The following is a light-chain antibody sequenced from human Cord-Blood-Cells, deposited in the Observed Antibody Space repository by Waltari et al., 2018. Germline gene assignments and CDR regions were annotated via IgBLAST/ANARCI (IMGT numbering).Light chain of an antibody. CDR1: SRDVGGYNY. Sequence: QSALTQPASVSGSPGQSITISCTGTSRDVGGYNYVSWYQQHPGKAPNLMLYDVSKRPSGVSNRFSGSKSGNTASLTISGLQAEDEADYYCSSYTSSSTFEVFGGGTKLTVL. CDR3: SSYTSSSTFEV. J-gene: IGLJ3*02. V-gene: IGLV2-14*01. CDR2: DVS.